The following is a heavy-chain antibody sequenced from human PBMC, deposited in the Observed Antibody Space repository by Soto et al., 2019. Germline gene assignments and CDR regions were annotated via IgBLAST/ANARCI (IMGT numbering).Heavy chain of an antibody. D-gene: IGHD2-21*02. CDR3: ASQRYCDDDCYLFDS. V-gene: IGHV4-39*07. CDR1: GGSISSSSYY. Sequence: PSETLSLTCTVSGGSISSSSYYWGWIRQPPGKGLEWTGSIYYSGSTYYNPSLKSRVIISVDTSKNQFSLKLSSVTAADTAMYYCASQRYCDDDCYLFDSWGQGTLVTVSS. J-gene: IGHJ4*02. CDR2: IYYSGST.